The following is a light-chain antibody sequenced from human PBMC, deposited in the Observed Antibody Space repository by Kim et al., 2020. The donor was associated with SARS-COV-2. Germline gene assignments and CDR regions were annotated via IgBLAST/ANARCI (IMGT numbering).Light chain of an antibody. CDR1: QSVGSS. J-gene: IGKJ2*01. V-gene: IGKV6-21*01. CDR2: YAS. CDR3: HQSSTLPYT. Sequence: EIVLTQSPDFQSVTPKEKVTITCRASQSVGSSLHWYQQKSDQSPKLLIKYASQSFSGVPPRFSGSGYGTEFTLTINSLEAEDAATYYCHQSSTLPYTFGQGTKLEIK.